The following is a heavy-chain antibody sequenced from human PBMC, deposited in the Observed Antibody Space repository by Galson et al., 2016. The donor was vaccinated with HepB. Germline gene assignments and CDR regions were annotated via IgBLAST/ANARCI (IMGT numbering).Heavy chain of an antibody. V-gene: IGHV3-11*01. CDR2: ISGSADSR. CDR1: GFTFSHYF. CDR3: ARMVPLYSGGWYVRGDGWFDP. J-gene: IGHJ5*02. Sequence: SLRLSCAASGFTFSHYFVSWIRQAPGKGLEWVSYISGSADSRRYADSVKGRFTNSRDNSKNSLYLQMNNLRAEDTAVYYCARMVPLYSGGWYVRGDGWFDPWGQGTLVTVSS. D-gene: IGHD6-19*01.